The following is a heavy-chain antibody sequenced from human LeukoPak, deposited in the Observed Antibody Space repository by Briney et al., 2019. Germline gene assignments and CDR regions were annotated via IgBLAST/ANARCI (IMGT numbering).Heavy chain of an antibody. D-gene: IGHD2-15*01. CDR3: ARDPALLSSGWYFDL. CDR1: GGSISSYH. CDR2: IYYSGST. Sequence: SETLSLTCTVSGGSISSYHWCWIRQPPGKGLEWIGYIYYSGSTNYNPSLKSRVTISVDTSKNQFSLKLSSVTAADTAVYYCARDPALLSSGWYFDLWGRGTLVTVSS. V-gene: IGHV4-59*01. J-gene: IGHJ2*01.